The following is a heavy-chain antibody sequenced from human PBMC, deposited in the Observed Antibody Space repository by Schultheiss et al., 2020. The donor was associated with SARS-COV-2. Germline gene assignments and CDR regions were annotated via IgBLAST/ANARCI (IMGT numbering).Heavy chain of an antibody. J-gene: IGHJ6*02. D-gene: IGHD2-2*01. V-gene: IGHV1-69*06. CDR1: GGTFSSYA. CDR3: ARDTIVVVPAAIYYYGMDV. CDR2: IIPIFGTA. Sequence: SVKVSCKASGGTFSSYAISWVRQAPGQGLEWMGGIIPIFGTANYAQKFQGRVTITADKSTSTAYMELSRLRSDDTAVYYCARDTIVVVPAAIYYYGMDVWGQGTTVTVSS.